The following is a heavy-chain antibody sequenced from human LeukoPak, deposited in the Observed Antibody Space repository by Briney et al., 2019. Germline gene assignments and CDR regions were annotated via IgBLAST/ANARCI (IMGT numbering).Heavy chain of an antibody. J-gene: IGHJ4*02. V-gene: IGHV4-59*02. Sequence: SETLSLTCTVYGVSVSNYYWSWLRPPPGKELEWIAYIYYSGSTNYNPYLKSRVTISVDTSKNQFSLRLSSVTAADTAVYYCARDGGDCGGDCYSGLDSWGQGTLVTVSS. D-gene: IGHD2-21*02. CDR1: GVSVSNYY. CDR3: ARDGGDCGGDCYSGLDS. CDR2: IYYSGST.